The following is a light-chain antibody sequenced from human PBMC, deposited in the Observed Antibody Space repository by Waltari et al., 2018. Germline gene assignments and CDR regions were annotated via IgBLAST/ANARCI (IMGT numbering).Light chain of an antibody. CDR3: AAWDDSLSGWV. CDR1: SSTIGRDY. V-gene: IGLV1-47*01. Sequence: QSVLTQPPSASGTPGQRVTISCSGSSSTIGRDYVYWYQQLPGPAPNLLIDRNHHRPSGVPDRFSGSKSGTSASLAISGLRSGDEADYYCAAWDDSLSGWVFGGGTKLTVL. J-gene: IGLJ3*02. CDR2: RNH.